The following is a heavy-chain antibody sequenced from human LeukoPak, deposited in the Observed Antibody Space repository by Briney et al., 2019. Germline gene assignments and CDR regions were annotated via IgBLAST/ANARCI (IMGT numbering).Heavy chain of an antibody. CDR2: IYYSGST. Sequence: SETLSLTCTVSGDSISSGTYSWGWIRQPPGKGLEWIGSIYYSGSTYYNPSLKSRVTISVDTSKSQFSLKLSSVTAADTAVYYCAGAGPYDYVWGSYNWFDPWGQGTLVTVSS. CDR3: AGAGPYDYVWGSYNWFDP. CDR1: GDSISSGTYS. J-gene: IGHJ5*02. V-gene: IGHV4-39*01. D-gene: IGHD3-16*01.